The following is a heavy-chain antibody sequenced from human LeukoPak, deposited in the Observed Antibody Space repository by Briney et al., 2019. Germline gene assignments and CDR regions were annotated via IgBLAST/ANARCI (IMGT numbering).Heavy chain of an antibody. V-gene: IGHV3-48*02. CDR2: ISSSTTIK. J-gene: IGHJ4*02. CDR3: VRDRDWSFDY. D-gene: IGHD3/OR15-3a*01. Sequence: AGSLRLSCEASGFSFSDYSMNWVRQAPGKGLEWVSYISSSTTIKDYADSVKGRFTISRDNAKNSLYLQMNSLRDEDTAVYYCVRDRDWSFDYWGQGTLVTVSS. CDR1: GFSFSDYS.